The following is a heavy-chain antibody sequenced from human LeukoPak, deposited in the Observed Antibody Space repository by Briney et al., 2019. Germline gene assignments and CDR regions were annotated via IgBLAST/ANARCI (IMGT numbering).Heavy chain of an antibody. V-gene: IGHV4-59*01. Sequence: SETLSLTCTVSGGSIGTYYWSWIRQPPGKGLEWIGHIHYFEKTDYNPSLESRVTISVDAAKNHFSLKLRSVTPLDTAVYYCAKLGSPRAYWGQGILVTVSS. D-gene: IGHD7-27*01. J-gene: IGHJ4*02. CDR3: AKLGSPRAY. CDR2: IHYFEKT. CDR1: GGSIGTYY.